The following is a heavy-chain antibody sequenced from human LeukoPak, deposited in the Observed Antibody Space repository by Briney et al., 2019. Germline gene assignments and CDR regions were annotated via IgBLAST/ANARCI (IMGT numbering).Heavy chain of an antibody. J-gene: IGHJ4*02. D-gene: IGHD4-17*01. V-gene: IGHV3-23*01. Sequence: GGSLRLSCAASGFTFSSYAMSWVRQAPGKGLEWVSGISGSGDNTYYADSVKGRFTISRDNSKNTLYLQMNSLRAEDTAVYYCAKDHDYGDYPTPPFDCWGQGTLVTVSS. CDR2: ISGSGDNT. CDR1: GFTFSSYA. CDR3: AKDHDYGDYPTPPFDC.